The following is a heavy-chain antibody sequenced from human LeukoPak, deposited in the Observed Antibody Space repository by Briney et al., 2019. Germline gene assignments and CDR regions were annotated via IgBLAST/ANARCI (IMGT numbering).Heavy chain of an antibody. CDR3: ARDYGSGSGNWFDA. CDR2: MYPGDSDT. D-gene: IGHD3-10*01. CDR1: GYRFTDYW. Sequence: GESLKISCKASGYRFTDYWIGWVRQMPGKGLEWMGTMYPGDSDTRYSPSFQGQVTMSVDKSITTAYLEWSGLKASDTAMYYCARDYGSGSGNWFDAWGPGTLVTVSS. J-gene: IGHJ5*02. V-gene: IGHV5-51*01.